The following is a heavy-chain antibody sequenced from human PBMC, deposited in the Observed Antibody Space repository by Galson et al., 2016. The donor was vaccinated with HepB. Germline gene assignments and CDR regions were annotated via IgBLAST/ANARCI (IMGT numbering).Heavy chain of an antibody. D-gene: IGHD2-8*01. V-gene: IGHV1-69*13. J-gene: IGHJ3*02. Sequence: SVKVSCKASGGTFSSSGSSWVRQAPGQGLEWMGGIIPIFGTTHYAQKFQGRVSFTADESTSTAYMELSSLRSEDTAVYYFAGNSKRVYDTAFDIWGQGTMVTVSS. CDR1: GGTFSSSG. CDR3: AGNSKRVYDTAFDI. CDR2: IIPIFGTT.